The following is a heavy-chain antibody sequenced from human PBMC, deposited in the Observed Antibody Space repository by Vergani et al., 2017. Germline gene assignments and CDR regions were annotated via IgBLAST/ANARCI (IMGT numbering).Heavy chain of an antibody. CDR3: AKSSGYCSGGSCYSAFDY. CDR2: ISSSGGAI. J-gene: IGHJ4*02. CDR1: GFTFSSYE. D-gene: IGHD2-15*01. Sequence: EVHLVESGGGLVQPGGSLRLSCAASGFTFSSYEMDWVRQAPGKGLEWVSYISSSGGAIDYADSVKGRFTISRDNAKNSLHLQMNSLRAEDTAVYYCAKSSGYCSGGSCYSAFDYWGQGTLVTVSS. V-gene: IGHV3-48*03.